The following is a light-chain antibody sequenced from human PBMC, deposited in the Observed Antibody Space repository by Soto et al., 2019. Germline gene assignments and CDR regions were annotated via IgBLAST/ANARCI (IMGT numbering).Light chain of an antibody. CDR3: CSYAGSDTDV. J-gene: IGLJ1*01. Sequence: QSALTQPASVSGSPGQSITISCTGTSNNVGNYNLVSWYQQHPGKAPKLMIYEVYKRPPGVSNRFSGSKSGITASLTISGLQAEDEADYYCCSYAGSDTDVFGTGTKLTVL. V-gene: IGLV2-23*02. CDR1: SNNVGNYNL. CDR2: EVY.